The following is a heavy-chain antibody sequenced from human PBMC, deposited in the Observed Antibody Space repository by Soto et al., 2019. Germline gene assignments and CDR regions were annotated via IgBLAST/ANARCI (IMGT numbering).Heavy chain of an antibody. V-gene: IGHV4-4*02. J-gene: IGHJ4*02. D-gene: IGHD3-3*01. Sequence: QVQLQESGPGLVQPSETLSLTCAVSGGSITSGHWWSWVRQTPGKGLEWIGEIYHGGTTDYNPSLKGLVTMSVDKSKNQFSLKLKSVTDADTAVYYCAREGAYFDSWSGYFGPGYFDKWGQGILVTVSS. CDR2: IYHGGTT. CDR1: GGSITSGHW. CDR3: AREGAYFDSWSGYFGPGYFDK.